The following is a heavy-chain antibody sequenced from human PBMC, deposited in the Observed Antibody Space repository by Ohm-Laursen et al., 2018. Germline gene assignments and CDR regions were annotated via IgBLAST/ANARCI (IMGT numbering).Heavy chain of an antibody. V-gene: IGHV3-74*01. CDR1: GFTFSNFG. D-gene: IGHD5-12*01. CDR2: IKGDGSET. CDR3: ARAQRLVASANDY. Sequence: SLRLSCAASGFTFSNFGMHWVRQAPGEGLVWVSRIKGDGSETNYADSVKGRFTISRDNAKNTLYLQMNSLRGDDTAVYYCARAQRLVASANDYWGQGTLVTVSS. J-gene: IGHJ4*02.